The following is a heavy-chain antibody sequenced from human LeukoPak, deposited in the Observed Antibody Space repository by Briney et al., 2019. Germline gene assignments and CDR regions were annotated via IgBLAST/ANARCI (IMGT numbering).Heavy chain of an antibody. Sequence: PSETLSLTCTVSGGSISSYYWSWIRQPPGKGLEWIGHIYYSGSTTYNPSLRSRVTISVDTSKNQFSLKLSSVTAADTAVYYCARVRTDYYNSGGEPYYFDYWGQGTLVTVSS. D-gene: IGHD3-22*01. CDR2: IYYSGST. V-gene: IGHV4-59*01. CDR1: GGSISSYY. J-gene: IGHJ4*02. CDR3: ARVRTDYYNSGGEPYYFDY.